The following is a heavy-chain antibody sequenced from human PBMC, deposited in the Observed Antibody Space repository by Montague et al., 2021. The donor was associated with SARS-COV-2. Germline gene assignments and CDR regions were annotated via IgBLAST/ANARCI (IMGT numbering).Heavy chain of an antibody. V-gene: IGHV4-59*01. CDR3: AGGGYYDYAFDF. J-gene: IGHJ3*01. CDR1: GGSISSYY. D-gene: IGHD3-22*01. CDR2: IYYSGST. Sequence: SETLSLTCTVSGGSISSYYWSWIRQPQGKGQEWKGFIYYSGSTNXNPPLKSRVTISVDTSKNQFSLKLSSVTAADTAVYYCAGGGYYDYAFDFWGQGTMVTVSS.